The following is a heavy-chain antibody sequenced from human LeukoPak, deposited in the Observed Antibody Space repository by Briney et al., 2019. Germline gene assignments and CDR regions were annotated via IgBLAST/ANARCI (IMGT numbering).Heavy chain of an antibody. V-gene: IGHV1-8*01. CDR3: ARGPNKYDGGNSGSAWFDP. D-gene: IGHD4-23*01. CDR2: MNPNSGNT. Sequence: ASGKVSCKASVYTFTIYDISWLLQATGLGPEWMGWMNPNSGNTGYAQKFQGRVTMTRNTTISTAYLALSSLTSEDTAVYYCARGPNKYDGGNSGSAWFDPWGQGSLVTVSS. J-gene: IGHJ5*02. CDR1: VYTFTIYD.